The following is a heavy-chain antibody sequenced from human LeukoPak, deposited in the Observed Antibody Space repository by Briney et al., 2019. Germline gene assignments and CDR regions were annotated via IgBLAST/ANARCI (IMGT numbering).Heavy chain of an antibody. CDR3: ARESHYYDSSGYYGGYYYYGMDV. Sequence: GGSLRLSCAASGSTFSSYSMNWVRQAPGKGLEWVSSISSSSSYIYYADSVKGRFTISRDNAKNSLYLQMNSLRAEDTAVYYCARESHYYDSSGYYGGYYYYGMDVWGQGTTVTVSS. J-gene: IGHJ6*02. D-gene: IGHD3-22*01. CDR1: GSTFSSYS. V-gene: IGHV3-21*01. CDR2: ISSSSSYI.